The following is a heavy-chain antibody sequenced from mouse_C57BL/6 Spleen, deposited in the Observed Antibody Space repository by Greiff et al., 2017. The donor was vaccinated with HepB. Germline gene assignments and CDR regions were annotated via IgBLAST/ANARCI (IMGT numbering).Heavy chain of an antibody. D-gene: IGHD4-1*02. Sequence: QVQLQQPGAELVMPGASVKLSCKASGYTFTSYWMHWVKQRPGQGLEWIGEIDPSDSYTNYNQKFKGKSTLTVDKSSSTAYMQLSSLTSEDSAVYYCARNNWNYFDYWGQGTTLTVSS. CDR3: ARNNWNYFDY. V-gene: IGHV1-69*01. CDR2: IDPSDSYT. J-gene: IGHJ2*01. CDR1: GYTFTSYW.